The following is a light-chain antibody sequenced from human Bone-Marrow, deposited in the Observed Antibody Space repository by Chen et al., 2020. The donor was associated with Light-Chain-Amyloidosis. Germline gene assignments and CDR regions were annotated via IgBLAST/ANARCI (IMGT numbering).Light chain of an antibody. V-gene: IGLV3-25*03. J-gene: IGLJ2*01. CDR3: QSADSSGTYEVI. Sequence: SYELTQPPSVSVSPGQTARITCSGDDLPTKYAYWYQQKPGQAPVLVIHRDTERPSGISERFAGSRAGTTGTLTISGVQAEAEADYHCQSADSSGTYEVIFGGGTKLTVL. CDR1: DLPTKY. CDR2: RDT.